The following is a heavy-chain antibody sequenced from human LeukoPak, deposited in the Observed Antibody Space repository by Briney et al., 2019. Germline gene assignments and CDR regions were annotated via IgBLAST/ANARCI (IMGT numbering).Heavy chain of an antibody. J-gene: IGHJ4*02. V-gene: IGHV3-64*01. CDR1: GFTFSSYA. CDR3: ARASGGYFLDY. D-gene: IGHD3-22*01. Sequence: GGSLRLSCIASGFTFSSYAMHWVRQAPGKGLEYVSAISSNGGSTYYANSVKGRFTISRDNSKNTLYLQMGSLRAEDMAVYYCARASGGYFLDYWGQGTLVTVSS. CDR2: ISSNGGST.